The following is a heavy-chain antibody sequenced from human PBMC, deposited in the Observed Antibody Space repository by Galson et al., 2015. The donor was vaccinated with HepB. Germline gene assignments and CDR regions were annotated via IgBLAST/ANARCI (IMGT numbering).Heavy chain of an antibody. CDR3: ARGGGYCVGTSCYGTTWFDP. V-gene: IGHV4-59*01. Sequence: SETLSLTCTVSGGSISSSYWSWIRQPPGKGLEWIANVYYSGITNYNPSLKSRVTISVDTSKNQFSLKLSSVTAADTAVYYCARGGGYCVGTSCYGTTWFDPWGQGTLVTVSS. J-gene: IGHJ5*02. D-gene: IGHD2-2*01. CDR1: GGSISSSY. CDR2: VYYSGIT.